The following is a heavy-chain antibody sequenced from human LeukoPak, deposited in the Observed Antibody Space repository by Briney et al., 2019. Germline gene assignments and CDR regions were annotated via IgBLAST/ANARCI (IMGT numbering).Heavy chain of an antibody. Sequence: SETLSLTCAVYGGSFSDYHWSWIRQPPGKGLEWIGEINHSGSTTYNPSLKSRVTISVDTSKNQFSLKLSSVTAADTAVYYCARGPAAGHIAVVTGFAFDYWGQGTLVTVSS. CDR3: ARGPAAGHIAVVTGFAFDY. CDR2: INHSGST. CDR1: GGSFSDYH. V-gene: IGHV4-34*01. D-gene: IGHD2-21*02. J-gene: IGHJ4*02.